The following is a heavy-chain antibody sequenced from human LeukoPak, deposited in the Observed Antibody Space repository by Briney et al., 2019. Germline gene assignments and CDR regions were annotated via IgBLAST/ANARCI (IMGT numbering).Heavy chain of an antibody. CDR3: ARRNTVTTNYYYYYMDV. J-gene: IGHJ6*03. CDR1: GYTFTSYD. CDR2: MNPNSGNT. D-gene: IGHD4-17*01. Sequence: ASVKVSCKASGYTFTSYDINWVRQATGQGLEWMGWMNPNSGNTGYAQKFQGRVTITRNTSISTAYMELSSLRSEDTAVYYCARRNTVTTNYYYYYMDVWGKGTTVTVSS. V-gene: IGHV1-8*03.